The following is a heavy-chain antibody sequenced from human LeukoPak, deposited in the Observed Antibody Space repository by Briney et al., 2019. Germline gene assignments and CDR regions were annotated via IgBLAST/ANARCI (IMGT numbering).Heavy chain of an antibody. CDR2: MNPDSGNA. D-gene: IGHD6-13*01. CDR3: ARPRSSWYSDSFEL. Sequence: ASVKVSCKASGYTFTRYDVNWVRQVPGQGLEYMGWMNPDSGNAGYTQKFRGRVTMTRNTSIDTAYMELRVLTFEDTAVYYCARPRSSWYSDSFELWGQGTVVTVSS. CDR1: GYTFTRYD. J-gene: IGHJ3*01. V-gene: IGHV1-8*01.